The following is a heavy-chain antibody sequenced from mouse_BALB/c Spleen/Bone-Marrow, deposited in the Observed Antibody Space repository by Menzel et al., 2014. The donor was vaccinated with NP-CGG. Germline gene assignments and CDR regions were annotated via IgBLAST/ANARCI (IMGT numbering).Heavy chain of an antibody. Sequence: VQLVESGAELVRPGTSVKVSCKASGYAFTNYWIEWIEQRPGQGLEWIGVINPGSGGINYNEKFKGKATLTADESSSTAYMQLSGLTSDDSAVYFCARELVRGMDYWGQGTSVTVSS. V-gene: IGHV1-54*01. J-gene: IGHJ4*01. CDR3: ARELVRGMDY. CDR1: GYAFTNYW. CDR2: INPGSGGI. D-gene: IGHD1-1*01.